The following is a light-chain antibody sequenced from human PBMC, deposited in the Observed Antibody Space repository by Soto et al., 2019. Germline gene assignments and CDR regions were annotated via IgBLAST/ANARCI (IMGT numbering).Light chain of an antibody. CDR2: GAS. J-gene: IGKJ4*01. CDR3: QQYNNWPLT. Sequence: EIVMTQSLAILSVSPGERATLSCRASQSVSSNLAWYQQKPGQAPRLLIYGASTRATGIPARFSGSGSGTEFTLTISSLQSEDFAVYYCQQYNNWPLTFGGGTKV. CDR1: QSVSSN. V-gene: IGKV3-15*01.